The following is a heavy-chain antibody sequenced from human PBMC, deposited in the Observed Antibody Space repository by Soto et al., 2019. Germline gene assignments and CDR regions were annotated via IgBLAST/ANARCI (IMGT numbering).Heavy chain of an antibody. CDR3: ARLGDYDFWSGYSSYYYYYYMDV. CDR2: IYYSGST. Sequence: SETLSLTCTVSGGSISSYYWSWIRQPPGKGLEWIGYIYYSGSTNYNPSLKSRVTISVDTSKNQFSLKLCSVTAADTAVYYCARLGDYDFWSGYSSYYYYYYMDVWGKGTTVTVSS. CDR1: GGSISSYY. D-gene: IGHD3-3*01. V-gene: IGHV4-59*01. J-gene: IGHJ6*03.